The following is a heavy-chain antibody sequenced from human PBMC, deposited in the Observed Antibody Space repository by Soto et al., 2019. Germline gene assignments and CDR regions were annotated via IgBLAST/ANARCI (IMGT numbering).Heavy chain of an antibody. J-gene: IGHJ4*02. D-gene: IGHD3-22*01. CDR2: IYTSGGT. V-gene: IGHV4-4*07. Sequence: SETLSLTCTVSGGSISSYYWSWIRQPAGKGLEWIGRIYTSGGTNYNPSLKSRVTMSVDTSKNQFSLKLSSVTAADTAVYYCARETGWDDSSGYYYPFDYWGQGTLVTVSS. CDR1: GGSISSYY. CDR3: ARETGWDDSSGYYYPFDY.